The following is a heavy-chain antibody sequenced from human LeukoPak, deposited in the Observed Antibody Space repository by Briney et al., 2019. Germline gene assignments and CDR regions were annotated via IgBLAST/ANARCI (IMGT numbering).Heavy chain of an antibody. Sequence: GRSLRLSCAASGFTFSSYAMHWVRQAPGKGLEWVAVISYDGSNKYYADSVKGRFTISRDNSKNTLYLQMNSLRAEDTAVYYCARDRDYYDSSGYYYPTYYYYGMDVWGQGTTVTVSS. D-gene: IGHD3-22*01. V-gene: IGHV3-30*04. J-gene: IGHJ6*02. CDR2: ISYDGSNK. CDR3: ARDRDYYDSSGYYYPTYYYYGMDV. CDR1: GFTFSSYA.